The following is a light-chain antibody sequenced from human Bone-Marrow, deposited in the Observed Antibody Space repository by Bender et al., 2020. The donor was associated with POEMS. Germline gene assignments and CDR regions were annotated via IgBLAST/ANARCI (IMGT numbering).Light chain of an antibody. Sequence: QSVLTQPPSVSAASGQKVTISCSGSSSNIGNNHVSWYQQVPGTAPKTLIYDNNKRPSGIPDRFSGSKSGTSASLAITGLQSDDEAIYFCVAWDASLNGWVFGGGTKLTVL. CDR1: SSNIGNNH. J-gene: IGLJ3*02. V-gene: IGLV1-51*01. CDR2: DNN. CDR3: VAWDASLNGWV.